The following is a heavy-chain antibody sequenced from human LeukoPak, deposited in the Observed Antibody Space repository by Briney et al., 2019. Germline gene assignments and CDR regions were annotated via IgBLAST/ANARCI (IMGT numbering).Heavy chain of an antibody. J-gene: IGHJ4*02. CDR1: GFTFSSYA. Sequence: PGRSLRLSCAASGFTFSSYAMHWVRQAPGKGLEWVAVISYDGSNKYCADSVKGRFTISRDNSKNTLYLQMNSLRAEDTAVYYCARDKKKVAPDYWGQGTLVTVSS. CDR2: ISYDGSNK. CDR3: ARDKKKVAPDY. V-gene: IGHV3-30*04. D-gene: IGHD2-15*01.